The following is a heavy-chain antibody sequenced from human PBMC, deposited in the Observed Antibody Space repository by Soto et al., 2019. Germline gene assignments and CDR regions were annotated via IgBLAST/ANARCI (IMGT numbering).Heavy chain of an antibody. CDR1: GGSFSGYY. CDR3: VRGRSGGSCYSVFTSCGLTFDY. D-gene: IGHD2-15*01. V-gene: IGHV4-34*01. J-gene: IGHJ4*02. Sequence: QVQLQQWGAGLLKPSETLSLTCAVYGGSFSGYYWSWIRQPPGKGLEWIGEINHSGSTNYNPSLKSRVTISVDTSKNQFSLKLSSVTAADTAVYYCVRGRSGGSCYSVFTSCGLTFDYWGQGTLVTVSS. CDR2: INHSGST.